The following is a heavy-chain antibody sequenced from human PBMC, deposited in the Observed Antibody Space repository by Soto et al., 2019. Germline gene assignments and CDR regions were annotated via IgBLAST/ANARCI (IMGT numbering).Heavy chain of an antibody. Sequence: QVQLQQWGAGLLKPSETLSLTCAVYGGSFSGYYWSWIRQPPGKGLEWIGEINHSGSTNYNPSLKSRVTISVDTSKNQFSLKLSSVTAADTAVYYCARCWEYSGSYLALDYWGQGTLVTVSS. CDR3: ARCWEYSGSYLALDY. CDR1: GGSFSGYY. V-gene: IGHV4-34*01. D-gene: IGHD1-26*01. J-gene: IGHJ4*02. CDR2: INHSGST.